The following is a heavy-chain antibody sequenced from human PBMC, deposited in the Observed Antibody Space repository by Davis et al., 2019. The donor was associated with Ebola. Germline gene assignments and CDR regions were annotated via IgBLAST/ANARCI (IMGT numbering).Heavy chain of an antibody. CDR3: ARVHRLEGRNYYYYGMDV. CDR2: IYYSGST. V-gene: IGHV4-59*12. Sequence: SETLSLTCTVSGGSISSYYWSWIRQPPGKGLEWIGYIYYSGSTNYNPSLKSRVTISVDTSKNQFSLKLSSVTAADTAVYYCARVHRLEGRNYYYYGMDVWGQGTTVTVSS. D-gene: IGHD6-19*01. CDR1: GGSISSYY. J-gene: IGHJ6*02.